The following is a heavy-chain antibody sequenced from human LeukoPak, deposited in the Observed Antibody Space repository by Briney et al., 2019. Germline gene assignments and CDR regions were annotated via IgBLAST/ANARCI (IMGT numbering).Heavy chain of an antibody. Sequence: PSETLSLTCAVYGGSLSGYYWSWIRQPPGKGLEWIGEINHSGSTNYNPSLKSRVTISVDTSKNQFSLKLSSVTAADTAVYYCARGDGPMVRGVNEFDYWGQGTLVTVSS. CDR3: ARGDGPMVRGVNEFDY. CDR2: INHSGST. CDR1: GGSLSGYY. D-gene: IGHD3-10*01. V-gene: IGHV4-34*01. J-gene: IGHJ4*02.